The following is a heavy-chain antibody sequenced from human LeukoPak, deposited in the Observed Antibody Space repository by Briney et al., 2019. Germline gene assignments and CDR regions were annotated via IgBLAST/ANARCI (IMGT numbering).Heavy chain of an antibody. D-gene: IGHD3-16*01. CDR1: GFTFSKSW. Sequence: GGSLSLSCAASGFTFSKSWMSWVRQAPGKGLEWVANMNEDGSEKDYVDSVKGRFTISRDNDRKSLDLQMVCLRAEDTAVYYCAAYRHWVDGDLWGQGATVTLSS. J-gene: IGHJ6*02. CDR3: AAYRHWVDGDL. CDR2: MNEDGSEK. V-gene: IGHV3-7*01.